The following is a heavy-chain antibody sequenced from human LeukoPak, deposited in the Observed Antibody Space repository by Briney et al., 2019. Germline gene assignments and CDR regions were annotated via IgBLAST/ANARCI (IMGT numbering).Heavy chain of an antibody. D-gene: IGHD5-18*01. CDR3: TGRGTAMVTGIDY. Sequence: PGGSLRLSCTASGFTSRDCAMSWFRQAPGKGLEWVGRIKSKTDGGTTDYAAPVKGRFTISRDDSKNTLYLQMNSLKTEDTAVYYCTGRGTAMVTGIDYWGQGTLVTVSS. V-gene: IGHV3-15*01. J-gene: IGHJ4*02. CDR2: IKSKTDGGTT. CDR1: GFTSRDCA.